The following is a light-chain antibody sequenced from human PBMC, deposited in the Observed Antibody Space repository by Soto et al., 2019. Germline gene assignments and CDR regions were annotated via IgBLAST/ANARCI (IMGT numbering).Light chain of an antibody. Sequence: QSVLTQPRSVSGSPGQSVTISCTGTSSDVGGYNYVSWYQQHPGKAPKLMIYDVSKWPSGVPDRFSGSKSGNTASLTISGLQAEDEADYYCCSYAGSYRYVFGTGTKVTVL. CDR1: SSDVGGYNY. CDR2: DVS. J-gene: IGLJ1*01. CDR3: CSYAGSYRYV. V-gene: IGLV2-11*01.